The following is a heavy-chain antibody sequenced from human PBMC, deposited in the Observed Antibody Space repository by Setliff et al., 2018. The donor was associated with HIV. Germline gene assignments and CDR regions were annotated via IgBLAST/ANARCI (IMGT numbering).Heavy chain of an antibody. Sequence: GASVKVSCKTSRGTFTTYDFSWVRQAPGQGLEWMGGIITILNVAKYPRQFHGRVTITADKSTSTVYMELSSLRSEDTAMYYCARVLKGYSSSYEAFDIWGQGTKVTVSS. V-gene: IGHV1-69*10. CDR2: IITILNVA. CDR1: RGTFTTYD. D-gene: IGHD6-13*01. J-gene: IGHJ3*02. CDR3: ARVLKGYSSSYEAFDI.